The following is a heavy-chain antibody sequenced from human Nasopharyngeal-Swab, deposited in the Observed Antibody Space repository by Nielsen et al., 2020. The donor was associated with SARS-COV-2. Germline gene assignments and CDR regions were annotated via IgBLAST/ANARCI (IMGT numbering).Heavy chain of an antibody. D-gene: IGHD5-12*01. J-gene: IGHJ6*02. Sequence: GESLKISCAASGFTFSSYSMNWVRQAPGKGLEWVSYISSSSSTIYYADSVKGRFTISRDNAKNSLYLQMNSLRDEDTAVYYCARGATSSGYDPYYYYGMDVWGQGTTVTVSS. CDR1: GFTFSSYS. V-gene: IGHV3-48*02. CDR2: ISSSSSTI. CDR3: ARGATSSGYDPYYYYGMDV.